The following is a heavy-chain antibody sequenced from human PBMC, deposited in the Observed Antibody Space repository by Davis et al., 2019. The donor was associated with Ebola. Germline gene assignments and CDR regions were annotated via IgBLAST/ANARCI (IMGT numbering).Heavy chain of an antibody. CDR1: AGSISSYC. CDR2: IHYRGST. CDR3: AGYDYGDSGAFDF. V-gene: IGHV4-59*03. D-gene: IGHD4-17*01. Sequence: MPSETLSLTCTVSAGSISSYCWSWIRQPPGKGLEWIGFIHYRGSTNYSPPFKSRVTLSVDTSRNQFSLKLTSVTAADTAVYYCAGYDYGDSGAFDFWGQGTLVTVSS. J-gene: IGHJ3*01.